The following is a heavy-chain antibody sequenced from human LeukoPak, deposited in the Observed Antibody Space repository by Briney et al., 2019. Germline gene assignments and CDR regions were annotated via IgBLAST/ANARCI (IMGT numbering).Heavy chain of an antibody. CDR2: INPNSGGT. V-gene: IGHV1-2*02. J-gene: IGHJ4*02. CDR3: AREMGGYVWGSYRSYYFDY. D-gene: IGHD3-16*02. Sequence: GASVKVSCKASEYTFTGYYMRWVRQAPGQGLEWMGWINPNSGGTNYAQKFQGRVTMTRDTSISTAYMELSRLRSDDTAVYYCAREMGGYVWGSYRSYYFDYWGQGTLVTVSS. CDR1: EYTFTGYY.